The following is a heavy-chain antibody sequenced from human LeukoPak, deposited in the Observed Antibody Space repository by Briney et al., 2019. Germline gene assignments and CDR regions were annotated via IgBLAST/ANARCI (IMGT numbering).Heavy chain of an antibody. J-gene: IGHJ3*02. Sequence: GGSLRLSCAASGFTFSDYYMSWIRQAPGKGLEWVSYISSSGSTIYYADSVKGRFTISRDNAMNSLYLQMNSLTTEDMALYYCTKGNWGYPFDIWGQGTMVTVSS. V-gene: IGHV3-11*01. CDR1: GFTFSDYY. D-gene: IGHD7-27*01. CDR3: TKGNWGYPFDI. CDR2: ISSSGSTI.